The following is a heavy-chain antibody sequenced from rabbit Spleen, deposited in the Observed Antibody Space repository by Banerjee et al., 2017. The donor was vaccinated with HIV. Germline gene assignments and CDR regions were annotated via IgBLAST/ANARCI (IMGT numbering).Heavy chain of an antibody. CDR3: ARDTGSSFSSYGMDL. CDR1: GFDLSQNYV. CDR2: IGSNSGNT. J-gene: IGHJ6*01. V-gene: IGHV1S45*01. D-gene: IGHD8-1*01. Sequence: QEQLEESGGGLVKPGGTLTLTCKASGFDLSQNYVMCWVRQAPGKGLEWIGCIGSNSGNTYYASWAKGRFTFSKTSSTTVTLQMTSLTAADTATYFCARDTGSSFSSYGMDLWGPGTLVTVS.